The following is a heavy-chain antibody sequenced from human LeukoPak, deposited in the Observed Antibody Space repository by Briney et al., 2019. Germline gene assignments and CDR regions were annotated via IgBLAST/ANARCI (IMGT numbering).Heavy chain of an antibody. V-gene: IGHV5-51*01. J-gene: IGHJ5*02. CDR3: ARTVAAARPDSWFDP. CDR1: GYSFTSYW. D-gene: IGHD6-6*01. Sequence: GESLKISCKGSGYSFTSYWIGWVRQMPGKGLEWMGIIYPGDSDTRYSPSFQGQVTISADKSISTAYLQRSSLKASDTAMYYCARTVAAARPDSWFDPWGQGTLVTVSS. CDR2: IYPGDSDT.